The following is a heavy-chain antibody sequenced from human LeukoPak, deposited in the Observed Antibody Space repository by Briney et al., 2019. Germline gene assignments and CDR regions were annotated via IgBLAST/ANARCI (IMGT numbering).Heavy chain of an antibody. D-gene: IGHD2-2*01. CDR3: ARLQPLVIPAAKLGFDY. V-gene: IGHV3-66*04. CDR1: EFSVGSNY. J-gene: IGHJ4*02. CDR2: IYSGGST. Sequence: RGSLRLSCAASEFSVGSNYMTWVRQAPGKGLEWVSLIYSGGSTYYADSVKGRFTISRDNSKNTLYLQMNSLRAEDTAVYYCARLQPLVIPAAKLGFDYWGQGTLVTVSS.